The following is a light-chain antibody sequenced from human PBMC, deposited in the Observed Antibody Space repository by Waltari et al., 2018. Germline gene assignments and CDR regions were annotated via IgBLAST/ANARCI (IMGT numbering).Light chain of an antibody. J-gene: IGLJ3*02. CDR1: SGHSSYA. CDR3: QTWDTDIRV. Sequence: QLVLTQSPSASASLGASVKLTCTLSSGHSSYAIEWHQQQPEKGPRFLMKLNSDGSHSKGDGIPDRFSGSSSGTERYLTISSLQSEDEADYYCQTWDTDIRVFGGGTELTVL. V-gene: IGLV4-69*01. CDR2: LNSDGSH.